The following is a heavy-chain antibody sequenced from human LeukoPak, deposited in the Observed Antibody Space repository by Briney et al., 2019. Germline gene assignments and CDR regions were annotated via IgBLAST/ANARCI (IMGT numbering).Heavy chain of an antibody. CDR2: ISISGSTM. Sequence: GGSLRLPCAASGFTFFTHPMNWVRQAPGKGLEWVSYISISGSTMYYADSVKGRFTISRDNAKNSLYLQMDSLRADDTAVYYCVRDRFDYALDYWGQGALVTVSS. J-gene: IGHJ4*02. CDR3: VRDRFDYALDY. CDR1: GFTFFTHP. D-gene: IGHD4-17*01. V-gene: IGHV3-48*04.